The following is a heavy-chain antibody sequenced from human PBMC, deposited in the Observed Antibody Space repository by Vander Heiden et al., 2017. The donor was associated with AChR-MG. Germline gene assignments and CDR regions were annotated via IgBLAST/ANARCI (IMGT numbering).Heavy chain of an antibody. D-gene: IGHD2-2*01. CDR2: INHSGST. Sequence: QVQLQQWGAGLLKPSETLSLTCAVYGGSFSGYYWSWIRQPPGKGLEWIGEINHSGSTNYNPSLKSRVTISVDTSKNQFSLKLSSVTAADTAVYYCARLVGVVYYYGMDVWGQGTTVTVSS. CDR3: ARLVGVVYYYGMDV. V-gene: IGHV4-34*01. CDR1: GGSFSGYY. J-gene: IGHJ6*02.